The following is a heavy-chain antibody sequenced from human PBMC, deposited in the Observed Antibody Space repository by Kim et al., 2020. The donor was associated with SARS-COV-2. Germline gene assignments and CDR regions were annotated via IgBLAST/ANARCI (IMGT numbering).Heavy chain of an antibody. CDR2: DESGR. Sequence: DESGRYYANSLEGRFTISRDNTRASLYLHLNSLRAEDTAVYYCVRARIDYWGQGTLVTVSS. V-gene: IGHV3-7*01. CDR3: VRARIDY. J-gene: IGHJ4*02.